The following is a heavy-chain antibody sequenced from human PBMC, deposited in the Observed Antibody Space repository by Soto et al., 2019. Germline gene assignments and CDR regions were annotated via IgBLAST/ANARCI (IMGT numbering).Heavy chain of an antibody. V-gene: IGHV1-46*01. J-gene: IGHJ5*02. Sequence: QVQLVQSGAEVKKPGASVKVSCKASGYTFTSYYMHWVRQAPGQGLEWMGIINPSGGSTSYAQKSRGRVTMARESSTSTGYMELSSLRSEDTAVYYCAEGRGEYGSNYGSFSPDNWFDPWGQGTLVTVSS. D-gene: IGHD3-22*01. CDR2: INPSGGST. CDR3: AEGRGEYGSNYGSFSPDNWFDP. CDR1: GYTFTSYY.